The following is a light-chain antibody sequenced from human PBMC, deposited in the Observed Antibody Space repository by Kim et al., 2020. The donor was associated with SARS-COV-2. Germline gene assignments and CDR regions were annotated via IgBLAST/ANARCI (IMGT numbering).Light chain of an antibody. V-gene: IGKV4-1*01. Sequence: ATINCKSSQDVFYSPRNKNYLAWYQQKPGQPPKLLIYWAYTRESGVPDRFSGSGSGTDFTLTISDLQAEDVAVYYCQQYETTPPTFGQGTKVDIK. CDR1: QDVFYSPRNKNY. CDR2: WAY. CDR3: QQYETTPPT. J-gene: IGKJ1*01.